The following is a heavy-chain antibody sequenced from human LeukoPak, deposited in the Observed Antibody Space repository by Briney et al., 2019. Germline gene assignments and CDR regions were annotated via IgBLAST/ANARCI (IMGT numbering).Heavy chain of an antibody. Sequence: GGSLRLSCAASEFTFSTYSMNWVRQAPGKGLEWVSSISSSSSYISYADSVRGRFTTFRDNAKNSLYLQMNSLRAEDTAMYYCAREINIDYWGQGTLVTVSS. J-gene: IGHJ4*02. V-gene: IGHV3-21*01. CDR2: ISSSSSYI. D-gene: IGHD3-16*01. CDR1: EFTFSTYS. CDR3: AREINIDY.